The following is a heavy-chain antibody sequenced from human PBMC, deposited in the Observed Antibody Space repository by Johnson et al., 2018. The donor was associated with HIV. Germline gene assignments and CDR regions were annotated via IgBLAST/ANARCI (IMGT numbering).Heavy chain of an antibody. D-gene: IGHD3-22*01. CDR1: GFTFSSYG. Sequence: QMLLVESGGGVVQPGGSLRLSCAASGFTFSSYGMHWVRQAPGKGLEGVALIWYDGSSTSYADSVKGRFTISRDNAKNTLYLQMNSLRAEDTAVYSCASDPGGRRYYDSSGYFAFDIWGQGTMVTVSS. V-gene: IGHV3-33*01. CDR3: ASDPGGRRYYDSSGYFAFDI. CDR2: IWYDGSST. J-gene: IGHJ3*02.